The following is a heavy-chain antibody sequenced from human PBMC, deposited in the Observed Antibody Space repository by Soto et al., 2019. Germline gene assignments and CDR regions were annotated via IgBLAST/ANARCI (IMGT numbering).Heavy chain of an antibody. CDR3: ASQGYCSSTSCYSFDY. CDR2: IIPILGIA. D-gene: IGHD2-2*01. Sequence: QVQLVQSGAEVKQPGSSVKVSCKASGGTFSSYTISWVRQAPGQGLEWMGRIIPILGIANYAQKFQGRVTITADKSTSTAYMELSSLRSEDTAVYYCASQGYCSSTSCYSFDYWGQGTLVTVSS. CDR1: GGTFSSYT. V-gene: IGHV1-69*02. J-gene: IGHJ4*02.